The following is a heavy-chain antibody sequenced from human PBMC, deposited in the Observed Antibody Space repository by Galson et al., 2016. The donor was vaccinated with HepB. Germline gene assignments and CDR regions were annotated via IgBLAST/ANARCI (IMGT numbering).Heavy chain of an antibody. D-gene: IGHD5-18*01. CDR2: ISYDGDNK. CDR1: KFTFSNYA. J-gene: IGHJ4*02. CDR3: ARGGYTFVIMHYLDY. V-gene: IGHV3-30-3*01. Sequence: SLRLSCAASKFTFSNYAMHWVRQAPGRGLEWVALISYDGDNKYHAESVKGRFTISRDNSKNTLYLQMNSLRGDDTAVYYCARGGYTFVIMHYLDYWGQGTLVTVSS.